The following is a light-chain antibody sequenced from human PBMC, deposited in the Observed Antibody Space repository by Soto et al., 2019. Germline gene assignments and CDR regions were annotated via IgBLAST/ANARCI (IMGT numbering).Light chain of an antibody. CDR2: GAS. V-gene: IGKV3-20*01. J-gene: IGKJ1*01. Sequence: EVVLTQSPGTLSLFSGERATLSCRASQSVSSSYLGWYQQKPGQAPRLLMYGASTRVAGIPDRFSGSGSGTDFTLTISRLEPGDSAVYYCQHYGSSPRTVGQGTKVDIK. CDR1: QSVSSSY. CDR3: QHYGSSPRT.